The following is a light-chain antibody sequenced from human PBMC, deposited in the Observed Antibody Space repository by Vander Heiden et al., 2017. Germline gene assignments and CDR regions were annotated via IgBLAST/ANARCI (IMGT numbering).Light chain of an antibody. CDR2: DDS. Sequence: SFVLTQPPPVSLAPGQTARITCRGDNIGSKCVHWYQRKPGQAPVLVVYDDSDRPSGIPERFSGSNSGNTATLTISRVEAGNEADYYCQVWDSSSDHPEFGGGTKLTVL. V-gene: IGLV3-21*02. CDR3: QVWDSSSDHPE. CDR1: NIGSKC. J-gene: IGLJ3*02.